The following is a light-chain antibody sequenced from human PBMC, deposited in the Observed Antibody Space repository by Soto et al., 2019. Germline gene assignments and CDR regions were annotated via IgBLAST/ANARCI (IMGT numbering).Light chain of an antibody. J-gene: IGKJ4*01. CDR3: KQYNDLST. CDR1: QNIGDW. CDR2: KAS. Sequence: DIQMTQSPSTLSASVGDRVTIACRASQNIGDWLAWYQQKPGKAPNLLIYKASTLESGVPSRFSGSGSGTVLTLAISSLHPEDFATYYCKQYNDLSTFGGGTKVEI. V-gene: IGKV1-5*03.